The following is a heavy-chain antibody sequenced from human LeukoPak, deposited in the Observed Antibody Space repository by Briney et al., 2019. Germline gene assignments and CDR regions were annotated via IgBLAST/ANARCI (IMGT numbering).Heavy chain of an antibody. Sequence: HPGGSLRLSCAAAGFTFSDYGMNWVRQAPGKGLEWVSGISGSGISTYYADFVKGRFTISRDNSKNTLSLQLNTLRPEDTALYYCARGLSSGWGQGTLVTVSS. CDR1: GFTFSDYG. V-gene: IGHV3-23*01. CDR2: ISGSGIST. CDR3: ARGLSSG. D-gene: IGHD6-19*01. J-gene: IGHJ4*02.